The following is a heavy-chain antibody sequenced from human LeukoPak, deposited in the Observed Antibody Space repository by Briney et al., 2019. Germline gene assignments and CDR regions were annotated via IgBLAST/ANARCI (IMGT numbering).Heavy chain of an antibody. CDR1: GYSFINYY. J-gene: IGHJ4*02. CDR3: ARQYSSGWFRHFDY. CDR2: TYPGGSDT. V-gene: IGHV5-51*01. Sequence: GESMKISCRCSGYSFINYYIGWVRQMPGEGLEWIGVTYPGGSDTSYNPSFKGQVIFSADKSTTTVYLQWSRLQASDTAIYYCARQYSSGWFRHFDYWGQGTLITVSS. D-gene: IGHD3-22*01.